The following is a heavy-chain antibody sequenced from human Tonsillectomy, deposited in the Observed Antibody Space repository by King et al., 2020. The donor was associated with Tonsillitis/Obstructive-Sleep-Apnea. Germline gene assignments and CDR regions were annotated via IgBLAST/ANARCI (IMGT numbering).Heavy chain of an antibody. CDR2: IYHSGDT. J-gene: IGHJ6*03. CDR3: VRDGDCSSTSCFSHYSYYYYMDV. Sequence: VPLQESGPGLVKPSGTLSLTCAVSGGSISSSNWWSWVRQPPGRGLEWLGEIYHSGDTNYNPSLKSRVTISVDTSKNQFYLKLRSLTAADTAVYYCVRDGDCSSTSCFSHYSYYYYMDVWGKGTTVTVSS. D-gene: IGHD2-2*01. V-gene: IGHV4-4*02. CDR1: GGSISSSNW.